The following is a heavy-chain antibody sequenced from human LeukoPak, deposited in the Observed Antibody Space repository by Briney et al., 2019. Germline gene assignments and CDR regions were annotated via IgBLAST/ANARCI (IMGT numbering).Heavy chain of an antibody. CDR1: GFTFDDYG. CDR2: INWNGGST. CDR3: ARGASLRDYYYYMDV. J-gene: IGHJ6*03. D-gene: IGHD3-16*02. V-gene: IGHV3-20*04. Sequence: AGGSLRLSCAASGFTFDDYGMSWVRQAPGKGLEWVSGINWNGGSTGYADSVKGRFTISRDNAKNSLYLQMNSLRAEDTALYYCARGASLRDYYYYMDVWGKGTTVTVSS.